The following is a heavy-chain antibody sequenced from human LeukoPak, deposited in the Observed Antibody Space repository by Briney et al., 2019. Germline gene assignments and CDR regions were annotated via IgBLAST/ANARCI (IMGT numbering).Heavy chain of an antibody. CDR1: GGSISSYY. CDR2: INYSGST. CDR3: ARATTVTAYYFDQ. Sequence: PSETLSLTCTVSGGSISSYYWSWIRQPPGKGPEWIGYINYSGSTNYNPSLESRVTISVDTSKNQFSLKLSSVTAADTAVYYCARATTVTAYYFDQWGQGTLVTVSS. V-gene: IGHV4-59*08. D-gene: IGHD4-17*01. J-gene: IGHJ4*02.